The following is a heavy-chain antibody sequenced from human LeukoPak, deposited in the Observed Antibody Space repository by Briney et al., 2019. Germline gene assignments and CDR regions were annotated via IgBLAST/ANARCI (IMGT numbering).Heavy chain of an antibody. V-gene: IGHV1-2*02. CDR3: AGDLPPYYYGSGSFDY. J-gene: IGHJ4*02. CDR1: GYTFIDYY. D-gene: IGHD3-10*01. Sequence: ASMKVSCKASGYTFIDYYMHWVRQAPGQGLEWMGWINPNSGDTNYAQKFQGRVTMTRDTSISTAYMELSRLRSDDTAVYYCAGDLPPYYYGSGSFDYWGQGTLATVSS. CDR2: INPNSGDT.